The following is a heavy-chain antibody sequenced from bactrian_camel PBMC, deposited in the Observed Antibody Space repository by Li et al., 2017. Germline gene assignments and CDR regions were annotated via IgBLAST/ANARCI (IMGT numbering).Heavy chain of an antibody. Sequence: HVQLVESGGGSAQAGGSLRLTCVAPEDILGNYCMGWFRQAPGKGREGVAVIDSDGVTSYADSVKGRFTISKDNAKNTLYLQMNSLKPEDTAMYYCAADSPTARADVRTLYPNYLGQGTQVTVS. J-gene: IGHJ4*01. D-gene: IGHD5*01. CDR3: AADSPTARADVRTLYPNY. CDR2: IDSDGVT. V-gene: IGHV3S53*01. CDR1: EDILGNYC.